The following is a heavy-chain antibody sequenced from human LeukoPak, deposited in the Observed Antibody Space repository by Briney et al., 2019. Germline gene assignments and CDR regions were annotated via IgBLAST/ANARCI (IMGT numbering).Heavy chain of an antibody. Sequence: GGSLRLSCAASGFMFSSYGMNWVRQAPGKGLEWVAVISYDGSDKYYADSVKGRFTISRDNSKNTLYLQMNSLRAEDTAVYYCAKDHQWGYANYFDYGGQEPRVTVSS. J-gene: IGHJ4*02. CDR1: GFMFSSYG. CDR2: ISYDGSDK. CDR3: AKDHQWGYANYFDY. V-gene: IGHV3-30*18. D-gene: IGHD2-2*01.